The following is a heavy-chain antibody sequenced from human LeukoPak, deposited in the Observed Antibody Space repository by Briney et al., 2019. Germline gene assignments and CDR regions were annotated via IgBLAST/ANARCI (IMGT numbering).Heavy chain of an antibody. CDR3: AKDLHCSGGSCYLSYLDY. J-gene: IGHJ4*02. V-gene: IGHV3-30*18. CDR2: ISYDVSKK. CDR1: GFTFSNYG. Sequence: GGSLRLSCAASGFTFSNYGMHWVRQAPGKGLEWVAVISYDVSKKYYADSVKGRFTISRDNSKNTLYLQMNSLRAEDTAVYYCAKDLHCSGGSCYLSYLDYWGQGTLVTVSS. D-gene: IGHD2-15*01.